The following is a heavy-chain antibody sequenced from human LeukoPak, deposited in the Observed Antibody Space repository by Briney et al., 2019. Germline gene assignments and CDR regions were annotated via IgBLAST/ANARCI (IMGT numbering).Heavy chain of an antibody. Sequence: GGSLRLSCAASGFTFSAYAMTWVRQAPGKGLEWVSAIGPTGRSTYYADSVKGRFTISRDNAKNSLYLQMNSLRAEDTAVYYCARASGGMWLPGLDYWGQGTLVTVSS. D-gene: IGHD5-12*01. J-gene: IGHJ4*02. V-gene: IGHV3-23*01. CDR1: GFTFSAYA. CDR3: ARASGGMWLPGLDY. CDR2: IGPTGRST.